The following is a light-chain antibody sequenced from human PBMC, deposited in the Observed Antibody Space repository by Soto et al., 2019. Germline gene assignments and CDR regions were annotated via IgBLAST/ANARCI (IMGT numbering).Light chain of an antibody. J-gene: IGKJ4*01. CDR2: GAS. CDR3: QQYGSSPPLT. V-gene: IGKV3-20*01. CDR1: QSVSSSY. Sequence: EMVLTQSPGTRYLSLGERATLSCRASQSVSSSYLAWYQQKPGQAPRVLIYGASSRATGIPDRFSGSGSGTDFTLTISRLEPEDFAGYYCQQYGSSPPLTCGGGTKVEI.